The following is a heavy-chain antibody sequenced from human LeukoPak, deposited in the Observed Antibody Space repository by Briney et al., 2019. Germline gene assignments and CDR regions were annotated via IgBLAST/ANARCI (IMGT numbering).Heavy chain of an antibody. CDR1: GFTFSSYS. D-gene: IGHD2-2*01. J-gene: IGHJ4*02. V-gene: IGHV3-48*02. CDR2: ISSSSSNI. CDR3: ARVYCSGTSCYVGVYYFDY. Sequence: PGGSLRLSCAASGFTFSSYSMNWVRQARAKGLEWVSYISSSSSNIYYADSVKGRFTISRDNAKNSLYLQMNSLRDEDTAVYYCARVYCSGTSCYVGVYYFDYWGQGTLVTVSS.